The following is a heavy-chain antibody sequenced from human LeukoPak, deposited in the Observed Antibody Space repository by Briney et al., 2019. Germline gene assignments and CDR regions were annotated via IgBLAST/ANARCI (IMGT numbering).Heavy chain of an antibody. D-gene: IGHD5-18*01. Sequence: PSETLSLTCSVSGGSIRISIYYCRWIRKPPGKGLEWSGSICYRGSTYYNPSLKSRVTISVDTSKTQFSLKLSSVTAADTAVYYCARHGAGDTAMVKRVYGMDVWGQGTTVTASS. CDR2: ICYRGST. J-gene: IGHJ6*02. V-gene: IGHV4-39*01. CDR1: GGSIRISIYY. CDR3: ARHGAGDTAMVKRVYGMDV.